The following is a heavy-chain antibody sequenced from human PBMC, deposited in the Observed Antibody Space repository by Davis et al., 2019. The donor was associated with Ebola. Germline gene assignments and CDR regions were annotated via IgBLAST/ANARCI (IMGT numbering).Heavy chain of an antibody. CDR2: ISSSSSYT. Sequence: GESLKISCAASGFTFSDYYMSWIRQAPGKGLEWVSYISSSSSYTNYADSVKGRFTISRDNAKNSLYLQMNSLRAEDTAVYYCARDLGIVGTTEYFDYWGQGTLVTVSS. J-gene: IGHJ4*02. D-gene: IGHD1-26*01. CDR1: GFTFSDYY. CDR3: ARDLGIVGTTEYFDY. V-gene: IGHV3-11*06.